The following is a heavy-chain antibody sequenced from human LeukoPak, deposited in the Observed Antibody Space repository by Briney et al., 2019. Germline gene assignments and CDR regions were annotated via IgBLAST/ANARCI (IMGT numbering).Heavy chain of an antibody. CDR3: ARSPNILTGRYYFDY. Sequence: SETLSLTCTASGGSISSYYWSWIRQPPGKGLEWIGYIYYSGSTNYNPSLKSRVTISVDTSKNQFSLKLSSVTAADTAVYYCARSPNILTGRYYFDYWDQGTLVTVSS. J-gene: IGHJ4*02. D-gene: IGHD3-9*01. CDR2: IYYSGST. CDR1: GGSISSYY. V-gene: IGHV4-59*01.